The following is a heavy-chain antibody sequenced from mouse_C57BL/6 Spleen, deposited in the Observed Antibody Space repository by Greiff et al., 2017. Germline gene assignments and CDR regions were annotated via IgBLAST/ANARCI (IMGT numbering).Heavy chain of an antibody. J-gene: IGHJ1*03. Sequence: EVKVVESEGGLVQPGSSMKLSCTASGFTFSDYYMAWVRQVPEKGLEWVANINYDGSSTYYLDSLKSRFIISRDNAKNILYLQMSSLKSEDTATYYCARVYAEEGYFDVWGTGTTVTVSS. CDR2: INYDGSST. CDR1: GFTFSDYY. V-gene: IGHV5-16*01. D-gene: IGHD1-1*01. CDR3: ARVYAEEGYFDV.